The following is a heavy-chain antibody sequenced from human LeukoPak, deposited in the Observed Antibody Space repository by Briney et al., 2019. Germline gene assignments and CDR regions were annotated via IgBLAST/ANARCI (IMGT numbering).Heavy chain of an antibody. CDR1: GFTFSSYG. V-gene: IGHV3-7*01. CDR3: ARAARVRSNDAFDL. J-gene: IGHJ3*01. Sequence: GGSLRLSCAASGFTFSSYGMHWVRQAPGKGLEWVANIKEDGSERSYVDSVRGRFTISRDNAKNSLYLQMNSLGVEDTAVYYCARAARVRSNDAFDLWGQGTLVTVSS. CDR2: IKEDGSER. D-gene: IGHD6-6*01.